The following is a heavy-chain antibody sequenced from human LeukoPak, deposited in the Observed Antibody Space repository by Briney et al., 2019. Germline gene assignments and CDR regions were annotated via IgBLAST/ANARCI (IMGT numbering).Heavy chain of an antibody. J-gene: IGHJ5*02. CDR1: GYTFTGYY. CDR3: AREARVPAAFNWFDP. V-gene: IGHV1-2*02. Sequence: ASVKASCKASGYTFTGYYMHWVRQAPGQGLEWMGWINPNSGGTNYAQKFQGRVTMTRDTSISTAYMELSRLRSDDTAVYYCAREARVPAAFNWFDPWGQGTLVTVSS. CDR2: INPNSGGT. D-gene: IGHD2-2*01.